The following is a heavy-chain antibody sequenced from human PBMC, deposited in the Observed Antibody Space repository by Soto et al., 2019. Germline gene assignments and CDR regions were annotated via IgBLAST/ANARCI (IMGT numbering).Heavy chain of an antibody. J-gene: IGHJ4*02. D-gene: IGHD4-17*01. CDR2: IYYSGSS. Sequence: SETLSLTCTVSGGSITSSSYYWGWIRQPPGKGLEWIGGIYYSGSSYYNPSLESRVTMSVDTSKNQFSLTLNSVTAAAAAVYDCARQRTTVVTQAYFDHWGQGTLVTVSS. V-gene: IGHV4-39*01. CDR1: GGSITSSSYY. CDR3: ARQRTTVVTQAYFDH.